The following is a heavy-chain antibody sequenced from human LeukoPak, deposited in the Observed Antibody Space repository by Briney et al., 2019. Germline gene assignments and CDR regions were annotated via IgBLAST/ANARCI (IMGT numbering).Heavy chain of an antibody. V-gene: IGHV3-30*02. CDR1: GFTFTYFG. CDR2: IRYDGSNK. Sequence: PGGSLRLSCAASGFTFTYFGMHWVRQAPGKGLEWVAFIRYDGSNKYYADSVKGRFTISRDNSKNTLYLQMNSLRAEDTAVYYCAKDFSPYSGSPRSSDYWGQGTLVTVSS. J-gene: IGHJ4*02. D-gene: IGHD1-26*01. CDR3: AKDFSPYSGSPRSSDY.